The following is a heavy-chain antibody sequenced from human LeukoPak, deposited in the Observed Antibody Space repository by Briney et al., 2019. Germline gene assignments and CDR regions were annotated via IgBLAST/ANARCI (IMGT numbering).Heavy chain of an antibody. V-gene: IGHV3-30*03. CDR2: ISYDGSNK. Sequence: PGGSLRLSCAASGFTFSSYGIHWVRQAPGKGLEWVAVISYDGSNKYYADSVKGRFTISRDNSKKTLSLQMNSLRAEDTAVYYCAREISGYSHWGQGTLVTVSS. D-gene: IGHD3-22*01. J-gene: IGHJ1*01. CDR3: AREISGYSH. CDR1: GFTFSSYG.